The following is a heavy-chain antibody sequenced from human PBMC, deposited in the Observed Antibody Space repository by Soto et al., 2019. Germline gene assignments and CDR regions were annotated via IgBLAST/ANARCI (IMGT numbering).Heavy chain of an antibody. Sequence: QVQLVQSGAEVKKPESSVKVSCKAPGGTFSTYAISWVRHAPGQGLEWMGGIIPMFGTANYAQRFQDRVTITEDESTNTVYMDLSSLRSEDTAVYFCASGIQLWLRRINNGYSGWGQGTLVNVSS. CDR2: IIPMFGTA. CDR1: GGTFSTYA. D-gene: IGHD5-18*01. J-gene: IGHJ4*02. CDR3: ASGIQLWLRRINNGYSG. V-gene: IGHV1-69*12.